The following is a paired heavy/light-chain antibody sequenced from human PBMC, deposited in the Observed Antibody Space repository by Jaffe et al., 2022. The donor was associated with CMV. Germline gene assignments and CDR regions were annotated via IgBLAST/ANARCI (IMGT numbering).Light chain of an antibody. Sequence: QSALTQPASVSGSPGQSITISCTGTSSDVGGYKFVYWYQQHPGKAPKLIIYDVTNRPSGVSNRFSGSKSGNTASLSISGLQAEDEADYYCSSYASSSHLLFGGGTKLTVL. CDR1: SSDVGGYKF. V-gene: IGLV2-14*03. CDR3: SSYASSSHLL. J-gene: IGLJ2*01. CDR2: DVT.
Heavy chain of an antibody. J-gene: IGHJ4*02. V-gene: IGHV3-23*01. CDR3: AKTQVLYDHDY. Sequence: EAQLLESGGGLVQPGGSLRLSCAASGFTFSNYAMSWVRQAPGKGLEWVSTISGTAYSTYIADSVKGRFTISRDNPKNTLFLQMDSLRVEDTAVYYCAKTQVLYDHDYWGQGTLVTVSS. CDR2: ISGTAYST. D-gene: IGHD2-2*02. CDR1: GFTFSNYA.